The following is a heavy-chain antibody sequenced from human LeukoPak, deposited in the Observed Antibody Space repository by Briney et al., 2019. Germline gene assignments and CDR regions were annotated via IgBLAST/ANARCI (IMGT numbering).Heavy chain of an antibody. V-gene: IGHV1-2*02. CDR1: GYTFTGYY. D-gene: IGHD6-6*01. CDR2: INPNSGGT. Sequence: ASVKVSCKASGYTFTGYYIHWVRQAPGQGLEWMGWINPNSGGTNYAQKFQGRVTMTRDTSISTAYMELSRLRSDDTAVYYCARVQYSSSPGFDHWGQGTLVTVSS. J-gene: IGHJ4*02. CDR3: ARVQYSSSPGFDH.